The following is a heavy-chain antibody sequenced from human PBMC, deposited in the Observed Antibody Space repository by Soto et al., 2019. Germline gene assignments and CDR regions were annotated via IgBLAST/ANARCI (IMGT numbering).Heavy chain of an antibody. D-gene: IGHD5-12*01. CDR2: IWYDGSNK. V-gene: IGHV3-33*01. CDR3: ARASGGYSGYDWAIDY. CDR1: GFTFSSYG. Sequence: PGGSLRLSCAASGFTFSSYGMHWVRQAPCKGLEWVAVIWYDGSNKYYADSVKGRFTISRDNSKNTLYLQMNSLRAEDTAVYYCARASGGYSGYDWAIDYWGQGTLVTVSS. J-gene: IGHJ4*02.